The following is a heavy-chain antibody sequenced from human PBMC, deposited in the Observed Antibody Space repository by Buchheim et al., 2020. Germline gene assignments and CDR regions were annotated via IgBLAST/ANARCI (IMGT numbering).Heavy chain of an antibody. V-gene: IGHV5-51*01. Sequence: EVQLVQSGAEVKRPGESLKISCQGSGYSFTGAYIAWVRQMPGKGLEWMGLIYPGDSYTAYNPSFQGQVPMSVDKSIRTAYLQWRSLRASDTAMYYCARRVRDSSGYNFDFWGQGTL. CDR3: ARRVRDSSGYNFDF. D-gene: IGHD6-19*01. CDR1: GYSFTGAY. J-gene: IGHJ4*02. CDR2: IYPGDSYT.